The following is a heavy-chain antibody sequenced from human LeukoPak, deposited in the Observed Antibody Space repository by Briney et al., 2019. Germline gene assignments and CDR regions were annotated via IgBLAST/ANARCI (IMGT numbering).Heavy chain of an antibody. J-gene: IGHJ6*02. V-gene: IGHV4-59*06. CDR3: ARDSRDLDYSYYYGMDV. CDR1: GGSISSYY. D-gene: IGHD4-11*01. Sequence: PSETLSLTCTVSGGSISSYYWNWIRQHPGKGLEWIGYIYYSGSTYYNPSLKSRVTISVDTSKNQFFLKLSSVTAADTAVYYCARDSRDLDYSYYYGMDVWGQGTTVTVSS. CDR2: IYYSGST.